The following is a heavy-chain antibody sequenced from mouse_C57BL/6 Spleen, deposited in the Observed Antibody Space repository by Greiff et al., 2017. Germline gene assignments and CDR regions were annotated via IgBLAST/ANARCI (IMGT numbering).Heavy chain of an antibody. J-gene: IGHJ2*01. CDR2: ISYDGSN. V-gene: IGHV3-6*01. Sequence: VQLQQSGPGLVKPSQSLSLTCSVTGYSITSGYYWNWIRQFPGNKLEWMGYISYDGSNNYNPTLKNRISITRDTSKNQFFLKLNSVTTEDTATYYCARGSDYDDWGQGTTLTVSS. CDR1: GYSITSGYY. CDR3: ARGSDYDD. D-gene: IGHD2-4*01.